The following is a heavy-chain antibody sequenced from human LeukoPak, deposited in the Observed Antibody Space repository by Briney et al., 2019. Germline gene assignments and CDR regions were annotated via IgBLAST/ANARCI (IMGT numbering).Heavy chain of an antibody. CDR2: IWYDGSNK. CDR1: GFTFSSYG. Sequence: PGGSLRLSCAASGFTFSSYGMHWVRQAPGKGLEWVAFIWYDGSNKYYADSVKGRFTISRDNSKNTLYLQMNSLRAEDTAVYYCAKDPIGVAYSGSYWGTWGQGTLVTVSS. J-gene: IGHJ5*02. D-gene: IGHD1-26*01. V-gene: IGHV3-30*02. CDR3: AKDPIGVAYSGSYWGT.